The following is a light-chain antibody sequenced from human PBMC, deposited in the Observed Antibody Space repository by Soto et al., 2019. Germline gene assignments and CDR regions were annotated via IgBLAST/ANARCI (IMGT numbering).Light chain of an antibody. Sequence: DIQMTQSPSSVYAFVGDTVTITCRASHDIDRWLAWYQQKPGTAPNLLIYSAASLYSGVPSRFSGSGSVTDFTLTISNLQPEDSATYYCQQANTFALTFGGGTKVEV. CDR3: QQANTFALT. V-gene: IGKV1-12*01. J-gene: IGKJ4*01. CDR2: SAA. CDR1: HDIDRW.